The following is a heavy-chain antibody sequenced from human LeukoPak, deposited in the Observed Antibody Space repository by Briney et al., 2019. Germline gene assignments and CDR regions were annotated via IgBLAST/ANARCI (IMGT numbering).Heavy chain of an antibody. CDR1: GGSISSGSYY. CDR3: ARSSSSWN. Sequence: PSQTLSLTCTVSGGSISSGSYYWSWIRQHAGKGLEWIGRIYTSGSTNYNPSLKSRVTISVDTSKDQFSLKLSSVTAADTAVYYCARSSSSWNWGQGTLVTVPS. CDR2: IYTSGST. D-gene: IGHD6-13*01. J-gene: IGHJ4*02. V-gene: IGHV4-61*02.